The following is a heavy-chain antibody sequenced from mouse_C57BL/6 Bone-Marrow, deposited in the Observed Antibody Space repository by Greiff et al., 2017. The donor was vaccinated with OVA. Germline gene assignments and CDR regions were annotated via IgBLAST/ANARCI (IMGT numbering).Heavy chain of an antibody. CDR1: GFTFSDFY. J-gene: IGHJ1*03. D-gene: IGHD1-1*01. Sequence: EVMLVESGGGLVQSGRSLRLSCATSGFTFSDFYMEWVRQAPGKGLEWIAASRNKANDYTTEYSASVKGRFIVSRDTSQSILYLQMNALRAEDTAMYYCARDARDYGSRNVWCPWYFDVWGTGTTVTVSS. CDR3: ARDARDYGSRNVWCPWYFDV. CDR2: SRNKANDYTT. V-gene: IGHV7-1*01.